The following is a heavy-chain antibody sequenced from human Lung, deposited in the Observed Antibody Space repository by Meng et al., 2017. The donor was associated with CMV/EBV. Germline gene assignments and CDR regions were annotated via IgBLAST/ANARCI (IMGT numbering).Heavy chain of an antibody. J-gene: IGHJ6*02. D-gene: IGHD6-13*01. CDR1: GFTFSSHW. CDR3: ARVAAAGRGMDV. V-gene: IGHV3-7*04. CDR2: INQDGSQK. Sequence: GESLKISCAASGFTFSSHWMTWVRQAPGKGLEWVANINQDGSQKNYVDSVKGRFTISRDNAKNSLFLQMNSLRAEDTAVYYCARVAAAGRGMDVWGPGNTV.